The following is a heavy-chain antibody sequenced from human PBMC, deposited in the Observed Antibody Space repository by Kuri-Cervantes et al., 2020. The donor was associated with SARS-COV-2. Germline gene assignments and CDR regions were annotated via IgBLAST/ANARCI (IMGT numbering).Heavy chain of an antibody. CDR2: INPNSGGT. D-gene: IGHD3-22*01. Sequence: ASVKVSCKASGYTFTGYYMHWVRQAPGQGLEWMGWINPNSGGTNYAQKFQGWVTMTRDTSISTVYMELSRLRSDDTAVYYCARDRDYYDSGGYWGQGTLVTVSS. CDR1: GYTFTGYY. CDR3: ARDRDYYDSGGY. V-gene: IGHV1-2*04. J-gene: IGHJ4*02.